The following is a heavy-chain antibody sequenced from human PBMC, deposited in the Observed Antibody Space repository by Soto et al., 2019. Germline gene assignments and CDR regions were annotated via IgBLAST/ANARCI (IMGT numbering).Heavy chain of an antibody. CDR2: INAGNGNT. V-gene: IGHV1-3*01. Sequence: ASVKLSCKASGYTFTSYGMHWVRHAPGQRLEWMGWINAGNGNTKYSQKFQGRVTITRDTSASTAYMELSSLRSEDTAVYYCAKVTGIAGAGFDYWGQGTLVTVSS. J-gene: IGHJ4*02. CDR1: GYTFTSYG. CDR3: AKVTGIAGAGFDY. D-gene: IGHD6-13*01.